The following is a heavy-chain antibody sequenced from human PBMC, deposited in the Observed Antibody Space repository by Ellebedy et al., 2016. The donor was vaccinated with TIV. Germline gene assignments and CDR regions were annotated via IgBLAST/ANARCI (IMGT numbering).Heavy chain of an antibody. CDR3: ARDGYTTAFDY. V-gene: IGHV1-2*02. CDR1: GYTFTGYY. D-gene: IGHD5-24*01. J-gene: IGHJ4*02. Sequence: ASVKVSCKASGYTFTGYYMHWVRQAPGQGLEWMGWINPNSGGTNYAQKFQGRVTMTRDMSISTAYMELSGLKSDDTAVYYCARDGYTTAFDYWGQGTLVTVSS. CDR2: INPNSGGT.